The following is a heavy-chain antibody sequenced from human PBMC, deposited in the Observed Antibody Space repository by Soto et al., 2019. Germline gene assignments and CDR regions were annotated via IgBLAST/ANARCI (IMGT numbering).Heavy chain of an antibody. CDR2: IYYSGSS. D-gene: IGHD3-10*01. Sequence: QVQLQESGPGLVKPSQTLSLTCTVSGGSICSGGYYWNWIRQHPGKGLEWIGYIYYSGSSYYNLSLKSRVTISVDTSENHFSLRPSSVTAPDTAVYYYASSMLRGVMHYWGQGTPVTVSS. J-gene: IGHJ4*02. CDR1: GGSICSGGYY. V-gene: IGHV4-31*03. CDR3: ASSMLRGVMHY.